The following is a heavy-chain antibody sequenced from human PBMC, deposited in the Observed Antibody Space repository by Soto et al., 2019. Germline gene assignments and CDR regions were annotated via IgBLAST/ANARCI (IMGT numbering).Heavy chain of an antibody. D-gene: IGHD3-16*02. V-gene: IGHV3-7*01. CDR3: ARDGYGYNSLDN. J-gene: IGHJ4*02. CDR2: IKEDGGGK. CDR1: GFTLRNYW. Sequence: GGSLRLSCATSGFTLRNYWMVWVRQAPGKGLEWVANIKEDGGGKYFGDSVRGRFTVSRDNAKNSLYLQMNNLRAEDTAVYYCARDGYGYNSLDNWGQGTLVTVSS.